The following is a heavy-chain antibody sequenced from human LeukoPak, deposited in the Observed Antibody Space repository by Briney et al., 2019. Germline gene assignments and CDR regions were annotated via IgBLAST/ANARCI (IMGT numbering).Heavy chain of an antibody. J-gene: IGHJ4*02. V-gene: IGHV1-46*01. Sequence: GASVKVSCKASGYTFTNCYMHWVRQAPGQGLEWMGIINPANGATSYAQKFQGRVTMTRDTSTSIVYMELNSLRSEDTAVNYCATAPPSGTYYYFDYWGQGTLVTVSS. CDR3: ATAPPSGTYYYFDY. CDR1: GYTFTNCY. CDR2: INPANGAT. D-gene: IGHD1-26*01.